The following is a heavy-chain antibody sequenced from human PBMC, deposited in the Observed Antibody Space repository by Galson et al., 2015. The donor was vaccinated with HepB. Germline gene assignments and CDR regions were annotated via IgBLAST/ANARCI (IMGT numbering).Heavy chain of an antibody. Sequence: TVKVSCKASGYTFTSYGISWVRRAPGQGLEWMGWISAYNGNTNYAQKLQGRVTMTTDTSTSTAYMELRSLRSDDTAVYYCARGDYGDGWFDPWGQGTLVTVSS. CDR1: GYTFTSYG. CDR3: ARGDYGDGWFDP. V-gene: IGHV1-18*04. D-gene: IGHD4-17*01. CDR2: ISAYNGNT. J-gene: IGHJ5*02.